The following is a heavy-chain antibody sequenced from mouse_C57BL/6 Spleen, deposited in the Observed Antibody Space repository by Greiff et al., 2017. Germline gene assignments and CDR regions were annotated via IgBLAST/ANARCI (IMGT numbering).Heavy chain of an antibody. Sequence: EVKLMESGPGLVKPSQSLSLTCSVTGYSITSGYYWNWIRQFPGNKLEWMGYISYDGSNNYNPSLKNRISITRDTSKNQFFLKVNSVTTEDTATDYCASEGWLLRSGWYFDVWGTGTTVTVSS. V-gene: IGHV3-6*01. CDR3: ASEGWLLRSGWYFDV. D-gene: IGHD2-3*01. CDR1: GYSITSGYY. J-gene: IGHJ1*03. CDR2: ISYDGSN.